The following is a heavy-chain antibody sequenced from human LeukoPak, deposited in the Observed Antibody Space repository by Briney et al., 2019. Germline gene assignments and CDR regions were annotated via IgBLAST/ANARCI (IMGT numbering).Heavy chain of an antibody. D-gene: IGHD2-15*01. CDR3: ARYCSGGSCYSH. Sequence: GGSLTLYCAASGFTFSDYYLSWIRQAQGKELEWVSYISSSSSYTNYADSVKGRFTISRDNAKNSLYLQMNSLRAEDTAVYYCARYCSGGSCYSHWGQGTLVTVSS. CDR1: GFTFSDYY. V-gene: IGHV3-11*06. J-gene: IGHJ4*02. CDR2: ISSSSSYT.